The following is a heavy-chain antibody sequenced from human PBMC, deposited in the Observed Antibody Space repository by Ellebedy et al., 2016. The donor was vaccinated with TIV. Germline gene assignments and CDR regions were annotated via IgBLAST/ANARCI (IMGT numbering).Heavy chain of an antibody. J-gene: IGHJ4*02. D-gene: IGHD4-17*01. V-gene: IGHV3-66*01. CDR1: GFTVSSNY. CDR3: ARDQGLYGDYN. Sequence: GGSLRLSXAASGFTVSSNYMSWVRQAPGKGLEWVSVIYSGGSTYYADSVKGRFTISRDNSKNTLYLQMNSLRAEDTAVYYCARDQGLYGDYNWGQGTLVTVSS. CDR2: IYSGGST.